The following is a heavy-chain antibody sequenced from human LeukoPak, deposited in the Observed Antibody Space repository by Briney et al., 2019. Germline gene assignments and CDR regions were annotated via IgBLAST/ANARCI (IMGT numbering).Heavy chain of an antibody. CDR2: IYYTGTT. CDR3: ARDHSNYSVDV. V-gene: IGHV4-59*12. D-gene: IGHD4-11*01. Sequence: SETLSLTCTVSGVSISGDYWSWIRQPPGKGLEWIAYIYYTGTTHYNPSLKSRVTISVDTSKNQFSLKLTSVTAADTAVYYCARDHSNYSVDVWGQGTTVTVSS. J-gene: IGHJ6*02. CDR1: GVSISGDY.